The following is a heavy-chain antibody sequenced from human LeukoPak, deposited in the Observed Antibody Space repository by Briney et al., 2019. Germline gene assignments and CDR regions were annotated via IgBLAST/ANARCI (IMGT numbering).Heavy chain of an antibody. CDR1: GFTFSSHS. D-gene: IGHD3-3*01. CDR2: ISSSSTYI. CDR3: ARDPRLEISGMVIDMLDY. Sequence: AGGSLRLSCAASGFTFSSHSMNWVRQAPGKGLEWVSYISSSSTYIYYAASVKGRFAISRDNARNSLFLQMNSLRAADSGIYYCARDPRLEISGMVIDMLDYWGQGSLVTVSS. V-gene: IGHV3-21*01. J-gene: IGHJ4*02.